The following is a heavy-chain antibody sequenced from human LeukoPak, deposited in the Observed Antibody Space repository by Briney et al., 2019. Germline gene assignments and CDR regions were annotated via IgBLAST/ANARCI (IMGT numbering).Heavy chain of an antibody. Sequence: TETLSLTCTVPGGSISSSSYYWGWIRQPPGKGLEWIGSIYYSGSTYYNPSLKSRVTISVDTSKNQFSLKLSSVTAADTAVYYCARDSPPRRGYSLFDYWGQGTLVTVSS. V-gene: IGHV4-39*07. D-gene: IGHD5-18*01. CDR3: ARDSPPRRGYSLFDY. CDR2: IYYSGST. J-gene: IGHJ4*02. CDR1: GGSISSSSYY.